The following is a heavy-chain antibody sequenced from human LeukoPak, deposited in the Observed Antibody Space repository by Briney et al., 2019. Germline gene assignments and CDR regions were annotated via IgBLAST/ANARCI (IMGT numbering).Heavy chain of an antibody. CDR2: ISYDKSNK. V-gene: IGHV3-30-3*01. CDR3: ARSGVQWQWLLTYDAFDI. J-gene: IGHJ3*02. Sequence: SCKVSGYTLTELSMHWVRQAPGKGLEWVALISYDKSNKYYADSVKGRFIISRDNSKNTLFVQMNSLRTEDTAVYYCARSGVQWQWLLTYDAFDIWGQGTMVTVSS. CDR1: GYTLTELS. D-gene: IGHD6-19*01.